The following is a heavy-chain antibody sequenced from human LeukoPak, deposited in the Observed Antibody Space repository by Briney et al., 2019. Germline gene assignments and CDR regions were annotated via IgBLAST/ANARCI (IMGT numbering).Heavy chain of an antibody. J-gene: IGHJ6*03. CDR1: GGTFSSYA. D-gene: IGHD5-12*01. CDR3: ARVPPQYSGYVQYYYYYYMDV. V-gene: IGHV1-69*06. CDR2: IIPIFGTA. Sequence: GASVKVSCKASGGTFSSYAISWVRQAPGQGLEWMGGIIPIFGTANYAQKFQGRVTVTADKSTSTAYMELSRLRSEDTAVYYCARVPPQYSGYVQYYYYYYMDVWGKGTKVTVSS.